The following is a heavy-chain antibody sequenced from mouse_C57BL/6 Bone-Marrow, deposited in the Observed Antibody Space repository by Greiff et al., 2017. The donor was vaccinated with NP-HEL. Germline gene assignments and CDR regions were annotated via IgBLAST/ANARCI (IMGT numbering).Heavy chain of an antibody. CDR1: GYTFTSYW. D-gene: IGHD1-1*01. V-gene: IGHV1-61*01. J-gene: IGHJ2*01. Sequence: QVQLQQPGAELVRPGSSVKLSCKASGYTFTSYWMDWVKQRPGQGLEWIGNIYPSDSETHYNQKFKDKATLTVDKSSSTAYMQLSSLTSEDSAVYCCARRGVVATRGYYFDYWGQGTTLTVSS. CDR2: IYPSDSET. CDR3: ARRGVVATRGYYFDY.